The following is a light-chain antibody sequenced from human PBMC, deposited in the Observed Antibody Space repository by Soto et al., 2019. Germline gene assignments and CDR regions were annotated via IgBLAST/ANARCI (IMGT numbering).Light chain of an antibody. Sequence: QSALTQPASVSGSPGQSITIACTGTSSDVGDYNYVSWYQQHPGKAPKLMIYEVSNRPSGVSNRFSGSKSGNTASLTISGLHPEDEADYYFSSYTSSNTWVFGGGTKVTVL. V-gene: IGLV2-14*01. CDR3: SSYTSSNTWV. J-gene: IGLJ3*02. CDR2: EVS. CDR1: SSDVGDYNY.